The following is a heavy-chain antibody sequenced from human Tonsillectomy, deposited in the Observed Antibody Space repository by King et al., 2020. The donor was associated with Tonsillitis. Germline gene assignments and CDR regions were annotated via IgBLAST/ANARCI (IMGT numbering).Heavy chain of an antibody. Sequence: QLVQSGAEVKKPGSSVKVSCKASGGTFSDYAISWVRQAPGQGLEWMGGIIPMFGTANYTQKFQGRVTITADESTSTAYMELSSLRSEDTAFYYCAREPSPESGYDSRTFDSWGQGTLVTVSS. CDR3: AREPSPESGYDSRTFDS. V-gene: IGHV1-69*01. CDR2: IIPMFGTA. J-gene: IGHJ4*02. D-gene: IGHD5-12*01. CDR1: GGTFSDYA.